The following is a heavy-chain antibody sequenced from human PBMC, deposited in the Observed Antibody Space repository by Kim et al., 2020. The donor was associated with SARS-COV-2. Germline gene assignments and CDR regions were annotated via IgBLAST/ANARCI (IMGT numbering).Heavy chain of an antibody. D-gene: IGHD3-9*01. J-gene: IGHJ4*02. Sequence: SETLSLTCTVSGGSISSYYWSWIRQPPGKGLEWIGYIYYSGSTNYNPSLKSRVTISVDTSKNQFSLKLSSVTAADTAVYYCARLRELRYFDWLGFDYWGQGTLVTVSS. CDR2: IYYSGST. V-gene: IGHV4-59*08. CDR1: GGSISSYY. CDR3: ARLRELRYFDWLGFDY.